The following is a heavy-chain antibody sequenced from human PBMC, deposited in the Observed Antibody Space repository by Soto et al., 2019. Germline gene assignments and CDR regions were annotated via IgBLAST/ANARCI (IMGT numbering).Heavy chain of an antibody. CDR3: ARGKSSRGYWFFDI. Sequence: EVQLVESGGGLVQPGGSLRLSCAASGFTFSDHYMDWVRQAPGEGLEWVARIRNKARSYTTEYAASVKGRFSISRDDSKNSLSLQMNSLKSEDTAVYFCARGKSSRGYWFFDIWGRVTQVTVSS. J-gene: IGHJ2*01. D-gene: IGHD2-2*01. CDR2: IRNKARSYTT. V-gene: IGHV3-72*01. CDR1: GFTFSDHY.